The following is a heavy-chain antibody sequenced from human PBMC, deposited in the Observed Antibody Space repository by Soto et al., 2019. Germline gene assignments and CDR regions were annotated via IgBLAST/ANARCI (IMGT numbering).Heavy chain of an antibody. CDR3: ARIRIAARDAFDI. V-gene: IGHV4-34*01. CDR1: GGSFSGYY. CDR2: INHSGST. Sequence: SETLSLTCAVYGGSFSGYYWSWIRQPPGKGLEWIGEINHSGSTNYNPSLKSRVTISVDTSKNQFSLKLSSVTAADTAVYYCARIRIAARDAFDIWGQGTMVTVSS. J-gene: IGHJ3*02. D-gene: IGHD6-6*01.